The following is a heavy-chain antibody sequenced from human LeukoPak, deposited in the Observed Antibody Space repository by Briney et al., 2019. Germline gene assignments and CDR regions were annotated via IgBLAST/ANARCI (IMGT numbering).Heavy chain of an antibody. CDR2: IYSSGST. J-gene: IGHJ1*01. V-gene: IGHV4-39*07. CDR3: AKAVVVVVAATDLDGIGYFQH. Sequence: PSETLSLTCSVSGASISSGSNYWGWIRQPPGKTLEWIGSIYSSGSTYYNPSLKSRVIIIIDTPKNHFSLTLSSVTAADTAVYYCAKAVVVVVAATDLDGIGYFQHWGQGTLVTVSS. CDR1: GASISSGSNY. D-gene: IGHD2-15*01.